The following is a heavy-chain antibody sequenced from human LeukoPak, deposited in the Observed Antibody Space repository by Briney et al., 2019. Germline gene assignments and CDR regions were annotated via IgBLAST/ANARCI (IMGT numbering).Heavy chain of an antibody. CDR3: ARSCPNCPFDY. D-gene: IGHD1-1*01. CDR1: GFTFSSYT. CDR2: ININGGRT. J-gene: IGHJ4*02. Sequence: GGSLRLSCSVSGFTFSSYTMHWVRQAPGKGLEYVSSININGGRTYYADSVKGRFTISRDNSKNTLYLQMSSLRAEDTAVYYCARSCPNCPFDYWGQGTLVTVSS. V-gene: IGHV3-64D*09.